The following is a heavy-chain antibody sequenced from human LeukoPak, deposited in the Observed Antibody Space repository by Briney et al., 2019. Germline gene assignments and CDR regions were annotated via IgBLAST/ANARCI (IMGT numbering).Heavy chain of an antibody. CDR3: ARVLAGYHGMDV. CDR2: INPNSGGT. J-gene: IGHJ6*02. CDR1: GYTFTGYY. Sequence: ASVKVSCKASGYTFTGYYMHWVRQAPGQGLEWMGWINPNSGGTNYAQKFQGRVTMTRDTSISTAYMELSRLRSDDTAVYYCARVLAGYHGMDVWGQGTTVTVSS. V-gene: IGHV1-2*02. D-gene: IGHD3-10*01.